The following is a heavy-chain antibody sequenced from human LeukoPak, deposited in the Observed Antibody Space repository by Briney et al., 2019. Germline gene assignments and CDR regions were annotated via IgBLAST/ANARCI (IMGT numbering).Heavy chain of an antibody. CDR1: GGTFSSYA. Sequence: SVKVSCKASGGTFSSYAISWVRQAPGQGLEWMGGIIPIFGTANYAQKFQGRVTITADESTSTTYMELSSLRSEDTAVYYCARSSRGHFHYYYYGMDVWGQGTTVTVSS. D-gene: IGHD6-25*01. CDR2: IIPIFGTA. J-gene: IGHJ6*02. CDR3: ARSSRGHFHYYYYGMDV. V-gene: IGHV1-69*13.